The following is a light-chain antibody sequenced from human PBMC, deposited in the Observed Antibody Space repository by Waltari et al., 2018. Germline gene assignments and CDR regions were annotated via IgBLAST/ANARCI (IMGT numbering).Light chain of an antibody. CDR1: QSISTY. Sequence: DIQMTQSPSSLSASVGDRVTITCRASQSISTYLNWYQQKPGKAPKLLICAASILQSGVPSRFSGSGSGTEFTLTISSLQPDDFATYYCQQYNSCSMYTFGQGTKLEIK. CDR2: AAS. V-gene: IGKV1-39*01. J-gene: IGKJ2*01. CDR3: QQYNSCSMYT.